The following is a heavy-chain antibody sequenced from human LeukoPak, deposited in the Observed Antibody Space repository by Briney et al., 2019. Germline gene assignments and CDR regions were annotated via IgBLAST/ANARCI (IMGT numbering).Heavy chain of an antibody. CDR2: ISYDGSSK. CDR1: GFTFSSYG. D-gene: IGHD3-22*01. V-gene: IGHV3-30*03. CDR3: ARAPYYDSSGYYHDLDY. J-gene: IGHJ4*02. Sequence: GRSLRLSCAASGFTFSSYGMHWVRQAPGKGLEWVAVISYDGSSKYYADSVKGRFTISRDNSENTLYLQMNSLRAEDTAVYHCARAPYYDSSGYYHDLDYWGQGTLVTVPS.